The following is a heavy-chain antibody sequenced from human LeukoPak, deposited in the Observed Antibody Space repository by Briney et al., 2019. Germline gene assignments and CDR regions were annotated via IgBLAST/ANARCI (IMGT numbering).Heavy chain of an antibody. CDR3: ARDRIGAAGTSGWFDP. J-gene: IGHJ5*02. D-gene: IGHD6-13*01. Sequence: ASVKLSCKASGYTFTNYGISWERQAPGQGLEWMGWISAYNGNTNYAQNLQGRVTMTTDTSTSTAYMELRSLRSDDTAVYYCARDRIGAAGTSGWFDPWGQGTLVTVSS. CDR1: GYTFTNYG. V-gene: IGHV1-18*01. CDR2: ISAYNGNT.